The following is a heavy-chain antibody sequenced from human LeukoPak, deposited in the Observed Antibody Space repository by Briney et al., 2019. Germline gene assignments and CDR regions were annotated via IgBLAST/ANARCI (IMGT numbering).Heavy chain of an antibody. D-gene: IGHD3-10*01. Sequence: ASVTVSFTASGYTFTIYGISWVRQAPGQGLEWMGWISAYNGNTNYAQKLQGRVTMTTDTSTRTAYMELRSLRSDDTAVYYCAREGEGTGYYYMDGWGKGTTVTVS. CDR3: AREGEGTGYYYMDG. V-gene: IGHV1-18*01. CDR2: ISAYNGNT. CDR1: GYTFTIYG. J-gene: IGHJ6*03.